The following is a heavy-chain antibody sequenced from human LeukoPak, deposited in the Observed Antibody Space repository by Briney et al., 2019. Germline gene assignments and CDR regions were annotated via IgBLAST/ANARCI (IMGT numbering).Heavy chain of an antibody. Sequence: ASVKVSCKASGGTFSSYAISWVRQAPGQGLEWMGGIIPIFGTANYAQKFQGRVTITADESTSTAYMELSSLRSEDTAVYYCASTPNFNYDYMDMITFGGAIDYWGQGTLVTVSS. J-gene: IGHJ4*02. CDR1: GGTFSSYA. CDR2: IIPIFGTA. CDR3: ASTPNFNYDYMDMITFGGAIDY. D-gene: IGHD3-16*01. V-gene: IGHV1-69*13.